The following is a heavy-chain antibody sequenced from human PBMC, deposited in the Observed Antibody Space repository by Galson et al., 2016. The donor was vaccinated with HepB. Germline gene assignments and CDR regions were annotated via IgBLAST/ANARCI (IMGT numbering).Heavy chain of an antibody. CDR3: ASPSGRYSIHTFDL. Sequence: LRLSCAASGFTFSNYYMSWIRQAPGKGLEWVAYISPSTTHINYADSVMGRFTVSRDNAKNSLYLQMNSLGAEDTAVYYCASPSGRYSIHTFDLWGQGTMVTVSS. CDR1: GFTFSNYY. D-gene: IGHD1-26*01. CDR2: ISPSTTHI. J-gene: IGHJ3*01. V-gene: IGHV3-11*06.